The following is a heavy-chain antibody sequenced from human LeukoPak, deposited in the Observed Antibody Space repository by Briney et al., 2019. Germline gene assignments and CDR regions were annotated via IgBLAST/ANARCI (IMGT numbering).Heavy chain of an antibody. CDR1: GYTFTGYY. D-gene: IGHD3-9*01. V-gene: IGHV1-2*02. CDR3: ARGYDILTGYYPLDY. J-gene: IGHJ4*02. Sequence: ASVKVSCTASGYTFTGYYMHWVRQAPGQGLEWMGWINPNSGGTNYAQKFQGRVTMTRDTSISTAYMELSRLRSDDTAVYYCARGYDILTGYYPLDYWGQGTLVTVSS. CDR2: INPNSGGT.